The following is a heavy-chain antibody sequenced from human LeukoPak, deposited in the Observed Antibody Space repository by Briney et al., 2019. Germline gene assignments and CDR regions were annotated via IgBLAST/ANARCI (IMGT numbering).Heavy chain of an antibody. J-gene: IGHJ6*02. CDR2: IKQDGSEK. CDR1: GLTFSSYW. V-gene: IGHV3-7*01. CDR3: ARVNQVEVIWGDYYGMDV. Sequence: GGSLRLSCAASGLTFSSYWMSWVRQAPGKGLEWVANIKQDGSEKYYVDSVKGRFTISRDNAKNSLYLQMNSLRAEDTAVYYCARVNQVEVIWGDYYGMDVWGQGTTVTVSS. D-gene: IGHD3-16*01.